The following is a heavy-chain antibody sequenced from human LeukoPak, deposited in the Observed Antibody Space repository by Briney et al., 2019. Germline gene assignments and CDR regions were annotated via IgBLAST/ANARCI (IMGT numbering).Heavy chain of an antibody. V-gene: IGHV4-38-2*02. CDR1: GYSISSGYY. D-gene: IGHD3-22*01. CDR3: ARDAMYNSRWSYAFDI. Sequence: SETLSLTCTVSGYSISSGYYWGWIRQPPGKGLEWIGSIYHSGSTYYNPSLKSRVTISVDTSKNQFSLKLSSVTAAETAVYYCARDAMYNSRWSYAFDIWGQGTMVTVSS. J-gene: IGHJ3*02. CDR2: IYHSGST.